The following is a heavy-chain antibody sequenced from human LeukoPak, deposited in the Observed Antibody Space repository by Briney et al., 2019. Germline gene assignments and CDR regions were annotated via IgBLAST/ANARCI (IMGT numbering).Heavy chain of an antibody. V-gene: IGHV3-23*01. J-gene: IGHJ4*01. CDR2: IRGSGGST. D-gene: IGHD5-12*01. Sequence: GGSLRLSCAASGFTFSSYAMNWVRQAPGKGLEWVSAIRGSGGSTYYADSVKGRFTISRDNSKNTLYLQMNSLRAEDTAVYYCAKVVVATHYEYWGHGTLGTASS. CDR1: GFTFSSYA. CDR3: AKVVVATHYEY.